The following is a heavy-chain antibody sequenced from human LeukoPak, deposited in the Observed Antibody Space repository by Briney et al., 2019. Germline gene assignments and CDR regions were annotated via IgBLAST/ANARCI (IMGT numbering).Heavy chain of an antibody. CDR2: IWYDGSNK. CDR1: GFTFSSYG. V-gene: IGHV3-33*01. J-gene: IGHJ4*02. Sequence: GGSLRLSCAASGFTFSSYGMYWVRQAPGKGLEWVAVIWYDGSNKYCADSVKGRFTISRDNSKNTLYLQMNSLRAEDTAVYYCARGQKLLLRYFDSELDYWGQGTLVTVSS. D-gene: IGHD3-9*01. CDR3: ARGQKLLLRYFDSELDY.